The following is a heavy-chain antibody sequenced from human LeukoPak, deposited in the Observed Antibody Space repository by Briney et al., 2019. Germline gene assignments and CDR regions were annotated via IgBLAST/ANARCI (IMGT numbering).Heavy chain of an antibody. CDR2: INHSGST. Sequence: MTSETLSLTCAVYGGSFSGYYWSWIRQPPGKGLEWIGEINHSGSTNYNPSLKSRVTISVDTSKNQFSLKLSSVTAADTAVYYCARGRFYYYGSGSYPNYYYYGMDVWGKGTTVTVSS. CDR1: GGSFSGYY. D-gene: IGHD3-10*01. CDR3: ARGRFYYYGSGSYPNYYYYGMDV. J-gene: IGHJ6*04. V-gene: IGHV4-34*01.